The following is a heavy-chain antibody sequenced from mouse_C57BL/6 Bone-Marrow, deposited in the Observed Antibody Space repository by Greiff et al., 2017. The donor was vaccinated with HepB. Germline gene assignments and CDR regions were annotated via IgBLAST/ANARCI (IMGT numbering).Heavy chain of an antibody. D-gene: IGHD1-2*01. J-gene: IGHJ2*01. Sequence: EVKLVESGGGLVKPGGSLKLSCAASGFTFSDYGMHWVRQAPEKGLEWVAYISSGSSTIYYADTVKGRFTISRDNAKNTLFLQMNSLRSEDTAMYYCARLLRPFYFDYWGQGTTLTVSS. V-gene: IGHV5-17*01. CDR2: ISSGSSTI. CDR3: ARLLRPFYFDY. CDR1: GFTFSDYG.